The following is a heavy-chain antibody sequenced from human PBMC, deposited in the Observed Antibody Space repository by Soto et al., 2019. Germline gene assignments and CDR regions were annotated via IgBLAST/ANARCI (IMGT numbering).Heavy chain of an antibody. J-gene: IGHJ4*02. Sequence: QLQLHQSGSGLVKASQTLSLTCTFSGASIPYGGCSWSWIRQPAGKGLEWIGYISHLENTFYNPSFQSRLTLSIDRSKNQFSLKLASMTAADTAVYYCARGGGYDPFDYWGQGTLVTVAS. CDR2: ISHLENT. D-gene: IGHD5-12*01. V-gene: IGHV4-30-2*01. CDR3: ARGGGYDPFDY. CDR1: GASIPYGGCS.